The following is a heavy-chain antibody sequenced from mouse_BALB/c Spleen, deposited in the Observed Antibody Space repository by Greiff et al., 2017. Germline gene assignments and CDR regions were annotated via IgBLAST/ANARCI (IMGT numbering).Heavy chain of an antibody. D-gene: IGHD2-1*01. V-gene: IGHV3-6*02. CDR1: GYSITSGYY. CDR3: AKYGNYPAWFAY. CDR2: ISYDGSN. J-gene: IGHJ3*01. Sequence: EVKLQESGPGLVKPSQSLSLTCSVTGYSITSGYYWNWIRQFPGNKLEWMGYISYDGSNNYNPSLKNRISITRDTSKNQFFLKLNSVTTEDTATYYCAKYGNYPAWFAYWGQGTLVTVSA.